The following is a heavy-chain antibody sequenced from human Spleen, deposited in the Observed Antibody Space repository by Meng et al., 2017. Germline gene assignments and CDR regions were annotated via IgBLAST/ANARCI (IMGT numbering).Heavy chain of an antibody. Sequence: QVQLEGAGPRLGKPSHAPSPTRPGSGGSSRRCCYYWSLNRQHPGKGLEWIGYIYYSGSTYYNPSLKSRVTISVDTSKNQFSLKLSSVTAADTAVYYCARTVTSHYWYFDLWGRGTLVTVSS. CDR1: GGSSRRCCYY. CDR2: IYYSGST. J-gene: IGHJ2*01. V-gene: IGHV4-31*03. CDR3: ARTVTSHYWYFDL. D-gene: IGHD4-17*01.